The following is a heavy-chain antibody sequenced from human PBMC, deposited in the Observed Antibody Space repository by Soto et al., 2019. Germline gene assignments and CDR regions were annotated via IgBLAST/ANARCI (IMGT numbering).Heavy chain of an antibody. CDR3: ATPLLAVAGYLHGMDV. J-gene: IGHJ6*02. CDR2: ISHDGSNK. CDR1: GFTFSSYG. V-gene: IGHV3-30*03. D-gene: IGHD6-19*01. Sequence: QVQLVESGGGVVQPGRSLRLSCAASGFTFSSYGMHWVRQAPGKGLEWVAVISHDGSNKYFAASVKGRFTISRDNSQNTLHLQMNSLRAEDTAVYYWATPLLAVAGYLHGMDVWGQGTTVTVSS.